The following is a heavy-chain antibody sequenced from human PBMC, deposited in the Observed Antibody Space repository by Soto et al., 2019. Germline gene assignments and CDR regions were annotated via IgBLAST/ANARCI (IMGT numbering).Heavy chain of an antibody. CDR1: GGSISSGGYY. J-gene: IGHJ4*02. D-gene: IGHD2-2*01. Sequence: SETLSLTCTVSGGSISSGGYYWTWIRQHPGKGLEWIGYIYYSGTTYYNPSLKSRVTMSVDTSKNQFSLKLSSVTAADTAVYYCAREPAGEFYFEFWGQGTLVTVSS. CDR2: IYYSGTT. CDR3: AREPAGEFYFEF. V-gene: IGHV4-31*03.